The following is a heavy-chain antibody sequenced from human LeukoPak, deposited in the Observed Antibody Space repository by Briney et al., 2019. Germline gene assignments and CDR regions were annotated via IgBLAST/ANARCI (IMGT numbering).Heavy chain of an antibody. CDR1: GYIFTSYW. D-gene: IGHD4-23*01. CDR3: ARQFGGNSEFDY. CDR2: IYPGDSDI. V-gene: IGHV5-51*01. Sequence: GESLHISCKGSGYIFTSYWIGWVRQLPGKGLEWMGIIYPGDSDIRYSPSFQGQVTISADKSISTAYLQWSSLKASGTAMYYCARQFGGNSEFDYWGQGTLVTVSS. J-gene: IGHJ4*02.